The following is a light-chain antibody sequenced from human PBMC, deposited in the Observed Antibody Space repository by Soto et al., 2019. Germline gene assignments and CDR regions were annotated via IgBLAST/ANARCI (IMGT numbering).Light chain of an antibody. J-gene: IGKJ1*01. V-gene: IGKV3-20*01. CDR3: QQYCSSRT. CDR2: GAS. Sequence: EIVLTQSPGTLSLSPGERATLSCRASQSVSSSYLAWYQQKPGQAPRLLIYGASSRATGIPDRFSGSGSGTDFTLTISRLETEDFAVYYCQQYCSSRTFGQGTKVEIK. CDR1: QSVSSSY.